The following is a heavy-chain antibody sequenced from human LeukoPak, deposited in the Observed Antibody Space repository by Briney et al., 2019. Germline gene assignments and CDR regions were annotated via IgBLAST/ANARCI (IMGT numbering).Heavy chain of an antibody. J-gene: IGHJ4*02. CDR2: IKEDAGEE. V-gene: IGHV3-7*01. CDR1: GFTSSRHW. D-gene: IGHD6-25*01. CDR3: AIAAGWEIGY. Sequence: PGGSLRLSCEVSGFTSSRHWMSWVRQTPEKGLEWVANIKEDAGEENYMDSVKGRFTISRDNAKNSLYLQMNSLRAEDTAVYYCAIAAGWEIGYWGQGTLVTVSS.